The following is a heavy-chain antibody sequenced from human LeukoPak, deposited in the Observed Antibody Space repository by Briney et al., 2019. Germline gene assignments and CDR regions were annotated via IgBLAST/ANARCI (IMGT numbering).Heavy chain of an antibody. J-gene: IGHJ4*02. CDR1: GYTFTSYA. CDR2: INAGNGNT. Sequence: ASVKVSCKASGYTFTSYAMHWVRQAPGQRLEWMGWINAGNGNTKYSQKFQGRVTITRDTSASTAYMELSSLRSEDTAVYYCARNYYGSGSYYNLDYWGLGTLVTVSS. D-gene: IGHD3-10*01. CDR3: ARNYYGSGSYYNLDY. V-gene: IGHV1-3*01.